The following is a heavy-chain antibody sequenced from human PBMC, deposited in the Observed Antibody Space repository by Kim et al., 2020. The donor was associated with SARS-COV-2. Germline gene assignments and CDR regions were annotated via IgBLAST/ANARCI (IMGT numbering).Heavy chain of an antibody. D-gene: IGHD2-21*02. CDR2: IKSKTDGGTT. CDR1: GFTFSNAW. CDR3: TADCGGDCYPSAEYFQH. Sequence: GGSLRLSCAASGFTFSNAWMSWVRQAPGKGLEWVGRIKSKTDGGTTDYAAPVKGRFTISRDDSKNTLYLHMNSLKTEDTAVYYCTADCGGDCYPSAEYFQHWGQATLVTVSS. V-gene: IGHV3-15*01. J-gene: IGHJ1*01.